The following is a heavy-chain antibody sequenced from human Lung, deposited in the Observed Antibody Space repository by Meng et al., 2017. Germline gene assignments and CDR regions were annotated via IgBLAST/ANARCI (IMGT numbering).Heavy chain of an antibody. D-gene: IGHD4-11*01. J-gene: IGHJ4*02. CDR3: ARGPTTMAHDFDY. CDR1: GCSLSDYY. V-gene: IGHV4-34*01. Sequence: VPLAQGAAGLLKLSETLCLTCVVSGCSLSDYYWSWLRQPPGKGLEWIGEINHSGSTNYNPSLESRATISVDTSQNNLSLKLSSVTAADSAVYYCARGPTTMAHDFDYWGQGTLVTVSS. CDR2: INHSGST.